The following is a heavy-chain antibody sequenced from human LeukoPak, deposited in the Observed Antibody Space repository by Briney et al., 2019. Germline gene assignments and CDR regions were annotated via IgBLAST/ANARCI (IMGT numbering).Heavy chain of an antibody. J-gene: IGHJ5*02. D-gene: IGHD2-8*01. CDR2: IYHSGST. V-gene: IGHV4-38-2*02. Sequence: SETLSLTCTVSGYSISSGYYWGWIRQPPGKGLEWIGSIYHSGSTYYNPSLKSRVTISVDTSKNQFSLKLSSVTAADTAVYYCAGLYYSFDPWGQGTLVTVSS. CDR3: AGLYYSFDP. CDR1: GYSISSGYY.